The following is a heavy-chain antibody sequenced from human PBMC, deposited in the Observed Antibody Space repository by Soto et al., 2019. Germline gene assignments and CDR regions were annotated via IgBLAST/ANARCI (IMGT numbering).Heavy chain of an antibody. Sequence: SVKVSCKASGGTFSSYAISWVRQAPGQGLEWMGGIIPIFGTANYAQKFQGRVTITADESTSTAYMELSSLRSEDTAVYYCARDARGYSYGSYYYYGMDVWGQGTTVTVSS. J-gene: IGHJ6*02. CDR3: ARDARGYSYGSYYYYGMDV. CDR2: IIPIFGTA. CDR1: GGTFSSYA. D-gene: IGHD5-18*01. V-gene: IGHV1-69*13.